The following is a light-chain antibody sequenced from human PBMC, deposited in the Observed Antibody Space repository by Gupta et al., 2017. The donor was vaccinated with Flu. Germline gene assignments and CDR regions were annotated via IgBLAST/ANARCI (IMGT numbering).Light chain of an antibody. Sequence: NFMLTQSHSVSESPGKTVTISCNRSSGSIASNHVQWFQQRPGSSPTIVIYEDNQRPSGVPARFSGSIDISSNSASLTISGLQTEAEADYYCQSYESSTFYVFGTGSKVPVL. CDR2: EDN. V-gene: IGLV6-57*01. CDR3: QSYESSTFYV. CDR1: SGSIASNH. J-gene: IGLJ1*01.